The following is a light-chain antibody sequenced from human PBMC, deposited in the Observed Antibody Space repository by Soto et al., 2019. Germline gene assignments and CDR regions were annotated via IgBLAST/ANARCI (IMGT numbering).Light chain of an antibody. J-gene: IGKJ1*01. CDR1: QALNTR. Sequence: EIVLTQSPATLSAFPGDRVTLSCRASQALNTRLAWYQHKPGQAPRRLIYLTSNRAAGVPSRFSAWGSETDFTLTISDVQPEDFAVYYCHQRQSWPRTFGQGTKVDIK. CDR3: HQRQSWPRT. CDR2: LTS. V-gene: IGKV3-11*01.